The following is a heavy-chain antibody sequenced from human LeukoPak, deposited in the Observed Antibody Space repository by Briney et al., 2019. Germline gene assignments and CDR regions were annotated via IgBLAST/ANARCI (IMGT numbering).Heavy chain of an antibody. CDR2: MNPNSGNT. CDR3: AKEDYYGSGSYYGYDAFDI. Sequence: ASVKVSCKASGYTLTSYDINWVPQATGQGLEWMGWMNPNSGNTGYAQKFQGRVTITRNTSISTAHMELSSLRSEDTDVYYCAKEDYYGSGSYYGYDAFDIWGQGTMVTVSS. D-gene: IGHD3-10*01. J-gene: IGHJ3*02. V-gene: IGHV1-8*03. CDR1: GYTLTSYD.